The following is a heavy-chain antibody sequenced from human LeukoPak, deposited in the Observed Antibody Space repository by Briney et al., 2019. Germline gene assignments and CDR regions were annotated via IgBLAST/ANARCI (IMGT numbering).Heavy chain of an antibody. CDR2: IYYTGST. CDR1: GGSISRDY. Sequence: SETLSLTCTVSGGSISRDYWSWIRQPPGKGLEWIGYIYYTGSTNYNPSLNSRVTISLETSKDQFSLNLSSVTAADTAVYYCARRPILRYFDYWGQGTLVTVSS. J-gene: IGHJ4*02. D-gene: IGHD3-9*01. CDR3: ARRPILRYFDY. V-gene: IGHV4-59*01.